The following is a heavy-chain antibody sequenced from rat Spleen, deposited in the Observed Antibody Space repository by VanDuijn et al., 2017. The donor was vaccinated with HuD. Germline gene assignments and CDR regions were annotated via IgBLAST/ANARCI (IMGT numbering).Heavy chain of an antibody. D-gene: IGHD1-11*01. J-gene: IGHJ2*01. CDR1: GFTFSDYY. V-gene: IGHV5-20*01. Sequence: EVQLVESGGGLVQPGRSLKLSCAASGFTFSDYYMAWVRQAPTKGLEWVATISYDGSSTYYRDSVKGRFTISRDNAKSTLYLQMNSLRSEDTATYYCTRDQRGYRDYWGQGVMVTVSS. CDR3: TRDQRGYRDY. CDR2: ISYDGSST.